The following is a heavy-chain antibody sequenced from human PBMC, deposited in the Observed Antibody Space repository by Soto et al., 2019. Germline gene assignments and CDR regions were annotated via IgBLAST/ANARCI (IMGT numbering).Heavy chain of an antibody. Sequence: GGSLRLSCAASGFTFDDYAMHWVRQAPGKXLEWVSGISWNSGSIGYADSVKGRFTISRDNAKNSLYLQMNSLRAEDTALYYCAKAYCGGDCYPYYYYYYGMDVWGQGTTVTVSS. CDR1: GFTFDDYA. J-gene: IGHJ6*02. V-gene: IGHV3-9*01. CDR2: ISWNSGSI. D-gene: IGHD2-21*02. CDR3: AKAYCGGDCYPYYYYYYGMDV.